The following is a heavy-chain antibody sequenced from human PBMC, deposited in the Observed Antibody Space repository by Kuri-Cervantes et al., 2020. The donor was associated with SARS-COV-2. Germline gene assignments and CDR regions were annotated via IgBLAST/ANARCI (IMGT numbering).Heavy chain of an antibody. Sequence: SVKVSCKASEGTFSSYAISWVRQAPGQGLEWMGGIIPIFGTANYAQKFQGRVTITTDESTSTAYMELSSLRSEDTAVYYCARSYSNYVGYYYYYMDVWGKGTTVTVSS. CDR2: IIPIFGTA. D-gene: IGHD4-11*01. CDR3: ARSYSNYVGYYYYYMDV. CDR1: EGTFSSYA. J-gene: IGHJ6*03. V-gene: IGHV1-69*05.